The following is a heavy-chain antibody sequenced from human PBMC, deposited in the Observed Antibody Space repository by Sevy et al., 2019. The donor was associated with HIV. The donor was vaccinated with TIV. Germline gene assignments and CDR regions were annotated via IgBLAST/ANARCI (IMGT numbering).Heavy chain of an antibody. CDR1: GGSFSGHY. V-gene: IGHV4-34*01. Sequence: SETLSLTCAVYGGSFSGHYWGWIRQTPGKGLEWIGSIYYNGHTFYTPSLKSRLTISIDTSKNQFSLTLSSVTVADTAVYFCAREAGGYDYDYGMDVWGQGTTVTVSS. D-gene: IGHD5-12*01. CDR2: IYYNGHT. J-gene: IGHJ6*02. CDR3: AREAGGYDYDYGMDV.